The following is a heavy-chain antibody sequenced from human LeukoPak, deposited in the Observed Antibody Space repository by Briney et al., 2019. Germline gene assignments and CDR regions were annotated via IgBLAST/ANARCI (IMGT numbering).Heavy chain of an antibody. CDR1: GFTFSNYA. J-gene: IGHJ4*02. V-gene: IGHV3-30-3*01. CDR3: ARDSYRSGWYGQFDY. D-gene: IGHD6-19*01. CDR2: ISYDESNK. Sequence: GGSPRLSCAASGFTFSNYAMHWVRQAPGKGLEWVAVISYDESNKYYAESVKGRFTISRDNSKNTVYLQMNSLRAEDTAVYYCARDSYRSGWYGQFDYWGQGTLVTVSS.